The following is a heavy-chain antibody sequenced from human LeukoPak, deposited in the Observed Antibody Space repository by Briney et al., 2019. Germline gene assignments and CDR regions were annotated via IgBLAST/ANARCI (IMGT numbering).Heavy chain of an antibody. D-gene: IGHD6-13*01. CDR3: ARPFRYSSSWSPFGY. J-gene: IGHJ4*02. CDR2: IYPGDSDT. Sequence: GESLKISCKGSGYSFTSYWIGWVRQLPGKGLEWMGIIYPGDSDTRYSPSFQGQVTISADKSISTAYLQWSSLKASDTAMYYCARPFRYSSSWSPFGYWGQGTLVTVSS. CDR1: GYSFTSYW. V-gene: IGHV5-51*01.